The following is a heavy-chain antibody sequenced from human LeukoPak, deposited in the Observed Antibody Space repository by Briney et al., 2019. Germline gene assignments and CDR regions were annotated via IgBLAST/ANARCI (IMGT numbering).Heavy chain of an antibody. CDR1: GFPFSRHA. Sequence: GGSLRLSCAASGFPFSRHAMSWVRQPPGKGLEWVSAISNGKTYYADSVRGRFTISRDDSKNTVYLQMNSLRDGDTALYYCVREAGYCASVCLKSNWFDPWGQGTLVTVSS. D-gene: IGHD2-21*02. V-gene: IGHV3-23*01. CDR3: VREAGYCASVCLKSNWFDP. J-gene: IGHJ5*02. CDR2: ISNGKT.